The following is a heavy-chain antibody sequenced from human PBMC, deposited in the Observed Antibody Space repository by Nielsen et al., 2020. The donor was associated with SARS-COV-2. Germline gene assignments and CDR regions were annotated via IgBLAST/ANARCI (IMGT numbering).Heavy chain of an antibody. CDR1: GFTFSSYW. V-gene: IGHV3-7*05. J-gene: IGHJ3*02. CDR3: ARTGSSWYSGAFDI. Sequence: GESLKIYCAASGFTFSSYWMSWVRQAPGKGLEWVANIKQDGSEKYYVDSVKGRFTISRDNAKNSLYLQMNSLRAEDTAVYYCARTGSSWYSGAFDIWGQGTMVTVSS. D-gene: IGHD6-13*01. CDR2: IKQDGSEK.